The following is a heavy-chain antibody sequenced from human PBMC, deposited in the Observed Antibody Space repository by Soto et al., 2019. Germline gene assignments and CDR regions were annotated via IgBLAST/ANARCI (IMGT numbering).Heavy chain of an antibody. CDR1: GFTFSSYV. CDR2: ISGSGGST. CDR3: AKVRYGDYAQFDY. V-gene: IGHV3-23*01. Sequence: EVQLLESGGGLVQPGGSLRLSCAASGFTFSSYVMSWVRQAPGKGLEWVSAISGSGGSTYYADSVKGRFTISRDNSKNTLYLQMNSLRAEDTAVYYCAKVRYGDYAQFDYWGQGTLVTVSS. D-gene: IGHD4-17*01. J-gene: IGHJ4*02.